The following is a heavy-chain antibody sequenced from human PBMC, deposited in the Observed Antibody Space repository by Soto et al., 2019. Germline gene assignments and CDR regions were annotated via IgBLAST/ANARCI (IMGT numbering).Heavy chain of an antibody. V-gene: IGHV1-18*01. CDR1: GYTFSNYG. D-gene: IGHD2-2*01. CDR2: ISLYSDGT. Sequence: ASVKVSCKTSGYTFSNYGITWVRQAPGQPLEWLGWISLYSDGTNYAQKFQGRVSMTTDTSTTTAYLELRSLRSDDTAVYYCARVVPGAEAWFGPWGQGTLVTVSS. CDR3: ARVVPGAEAWFGP. J-gene: IGHJ5*02.